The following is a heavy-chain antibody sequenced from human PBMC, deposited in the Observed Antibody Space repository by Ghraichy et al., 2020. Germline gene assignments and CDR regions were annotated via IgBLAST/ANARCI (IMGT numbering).Heavy chain of an antibody. Sequence: ASVKVSCKASGYTFTSYGISWVRQAPGQGLEWMGWISAYNGNTNYAQKLQGRVTMTTDTSTSTAYMELRSLRSDDTAVYYCARVDLSISGYYYYGMDVWGQGTTVTVSS. J-gene: IGHJ6*02. CDR2: ISAYNGNT. D-gene: IGHD2-2*03. CDR1: GYTFTSYG. V-gene: IGHV1-18*01. CDR3: ARVDLSISGYYYYGMDV.